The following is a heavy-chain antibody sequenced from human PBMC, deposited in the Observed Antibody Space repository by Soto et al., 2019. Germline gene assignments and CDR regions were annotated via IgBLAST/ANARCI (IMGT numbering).Heavy chain of an antibody. D-gene: IGHD3-10*01. CDR3: ARAGFITMRAFDI. CDR1: GFTFGGYS. CDR2: ISSSSSTI. J-gene: IGHJ3*02. V-gene: IGHV3-48*02. Sequence: PGGSLRLSCAASGFTFGGYSVNWVRQAPGKGLEWVSYISSSSSTIYYADSVKGRFTISRDNAKNSLYLQMNSLRDEDTAVYYCARAGFITMRAFDIWGQGTMVTVSS.